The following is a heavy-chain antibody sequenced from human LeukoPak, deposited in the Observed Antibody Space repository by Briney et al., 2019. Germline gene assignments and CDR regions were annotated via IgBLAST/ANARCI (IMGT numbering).Heavy chain of an antibody. J-gene: IGHJ4*02. D-gene: IGHD5-24*01. CDR3: ARERWLQLRYYFDY. CDR1: GYTFTGYY. CDR2: INPNSGGT. V-gene: IGHV1-2*02. Sequence: GASVKVSCKASGYTFTGYYMHWVRQAPGQGLEWMGWINPNSGGTNYAQKLQGRVTMTRDTSISTAYMELSRLRSDDTAVYYCARERWLQLRYYFDYWGQGTLVTVSS.